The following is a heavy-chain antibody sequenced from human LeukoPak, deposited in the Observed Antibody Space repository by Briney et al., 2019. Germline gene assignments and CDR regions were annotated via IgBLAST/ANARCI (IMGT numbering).Heavy chain of an antibody. CDR3: AKAYFEYSSSEYYFDY. CDR1: GFTFSSYA. D-gene: IGHD6-6*01. V-gene: IGHV3-23*01. J-gene: IGHJ4*02. Sequence: GGSLRLSCAASGFTFSSYAMSWVRQAPGKGLEWVSAISGSGGSTYYADSVKGRFAISRDNSKNTLYLQMNSLRAEDTAVYYCAKAYFEYSSSEYYFDYWGQGTLVTVSS. CDR2: ISGSGGST.